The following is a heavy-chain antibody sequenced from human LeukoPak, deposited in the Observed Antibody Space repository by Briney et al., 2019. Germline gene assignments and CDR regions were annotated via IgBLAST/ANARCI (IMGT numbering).Heavy chain of an antibody. D-gene: IGHD3-10*01. CDR3: AKDRSTYGSGSYADY. Sequence: GGSLRLSCAASGFSFSNYAMHWVRQAPGKGLEWVAIILYDGSNKYYADSVKGRFTISRDNSKNTLYLQMNSLRAEDTAVYYCAKDRSTYGSGSYADYWGQGTLVTVSS. J-gene: IGHJ4*02. CDR1: GFSFSNYA. CDR2: ILYDGSNK. V-gene: IGHV3-30-3*02.